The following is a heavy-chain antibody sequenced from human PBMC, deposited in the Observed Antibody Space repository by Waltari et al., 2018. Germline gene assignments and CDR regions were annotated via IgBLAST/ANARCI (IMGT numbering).Heavy chain of an antibody. CDR2: IRGSGGST. V-gene: IGHV3-23*01. Sequence: EVQLLESGGGLVQPGGSLRLSCAASGFTFSSYAMSWVRQAPGKGLEWVSAIRGSGGSTYYADSVKCRFTISRDNSKNTLYLQMNSLRAEDTAVYYCAKEGGIYDSSGYYNPYFDYWGQGTLVTVSS. CDR1: GFTFSSYA. J-gene: IGHJ4*02. CDR3: AKEGGIYDSSGYYNPYFDY. D-gene: IGHD3-22*01.